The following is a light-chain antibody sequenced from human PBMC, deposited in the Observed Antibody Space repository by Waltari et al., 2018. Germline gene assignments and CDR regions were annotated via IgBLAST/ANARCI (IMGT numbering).Light chain of an antibody. CDR1: QTVFYSSNNKNY. CDR2: WAS. CDR3: QQYYSSPRT. Sequence: TINCKSSQTVFYSSNNKNYLASYQQKPGQPPKLLISWASTRESGVPDRFSGSGSGTDFTLTISSLQAEDVAVYYCQQYYSSPRTFGQGTKLEIK. J-gene: IGKJ2*01. V-gene: IGKV4-1*01.